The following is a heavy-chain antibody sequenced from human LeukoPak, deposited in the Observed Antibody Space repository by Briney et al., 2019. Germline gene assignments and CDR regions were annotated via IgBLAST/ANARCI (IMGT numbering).Heavy chain of an antibody. CDR3: ARSHSYPYGLDV. V-gene: IGHV1-8*01. Sequence: ASVKVSCKASGYTFTNYGINWVRHAPGQGLEWMGWVNPNSGYTNYAQRFQGRVTMTRDTSVSTAYMELNYLGSDDTAVYFCARSHSYPYGLDVWGQGTTITVSS. CDR2: VNPNSGYT. D-gene: IGHD2-2*02. CDR1: GYTFTNYG. J-gene: IGHJ6*02.